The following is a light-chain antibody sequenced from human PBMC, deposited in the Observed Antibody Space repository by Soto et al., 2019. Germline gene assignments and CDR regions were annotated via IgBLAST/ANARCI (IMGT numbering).Light chain of an antibody. J-gene: IGLJ2*01. CDR1: SSNIGAGHA. CDR3: ATWDDSLRAVV. V-gene: IGLV1-40*01. CDR2: GDT. Sequence: QSVLTQPPSVSGAPWQRVTISCTGTSSNIGAGHAVHWYRQFPGAAPKLLIYGDTHRPSGVPDRFSGSKSATSASLVITGLQAEDEADYYCATWDDSLRAVVFGGGTKLTVL.